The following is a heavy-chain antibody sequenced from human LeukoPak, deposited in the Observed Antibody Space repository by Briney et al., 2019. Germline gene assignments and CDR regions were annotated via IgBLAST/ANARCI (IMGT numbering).Heavy chain of an antibody. J-gene: IGHJ1*01. D-gene: IGHD3-22*01. CDR1: GGSFSGYY. V-gene: IGHV4-34*01. Sequence: SETLSLTCAVYGGSFSGYYWSWIRQPPGKGLEWIGEINHSGSTNYNPSLKSRVTISVDTSKNQFSLKLSSVTAADTAVYYCARGQGYYDSSGYFYWGQGTLVTVSS. CDR3: ARGQGYYDSSGYFY. CDR2: INHSGST.